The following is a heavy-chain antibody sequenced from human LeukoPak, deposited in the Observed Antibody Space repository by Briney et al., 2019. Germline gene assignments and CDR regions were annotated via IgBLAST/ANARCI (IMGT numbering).Heavy chain of an antibody. CDR3: AREASGAPGTREFDY. V-gene: IGHV1-18*01. CDR1: GYTFTRYG. CDR2: ISGYNGNT. J-gene: IGHJ4*02. D-gene: IGHD1-1*01. Sequence: ASVKVSCKASGYTFTRYGISWVRQAPGQGLEWVGWISGYNGNTKYAQKVQGRVTMTTDTSASTAYMELRSLRSDDTAVYYCAREASGAPGTREFDYWGQETLVTVSS.